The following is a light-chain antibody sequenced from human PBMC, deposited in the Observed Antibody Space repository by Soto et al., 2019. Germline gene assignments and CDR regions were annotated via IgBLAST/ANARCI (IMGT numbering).Light chain of an antibody. J-gene: IGLJ1*01. CDR1: SGSVSTSYY. CDR2: STN. Sequence: QTVVTQEPSFSVSPGGTVTLTCGLTSGSVSTSYYPSWYQQTPGQAPRTLIYSTNTRSSGVPDRFSGSILGNKAALTITGAQADDESAYYCVLYMGSGISVFGTGTKLTVL. V-gene: IGLV8-61*01. CDR3: VLYMGSGISV.